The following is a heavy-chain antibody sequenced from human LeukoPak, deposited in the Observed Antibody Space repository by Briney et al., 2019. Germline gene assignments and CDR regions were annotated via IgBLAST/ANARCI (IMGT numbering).Heavy chain of an antibody. D-gene: IGHD3-22*01. V-gene: IGHV4-34*01. CDR2: INHSGST. CDR1: GGSFSGYY. Sequence: PSETLSLTCAVYGGSFSGYYWSWIRQPPGKGLEWIGEINHSGSTNYNPPLKSRVTISVDTSKNQFSLKLSSVTAADTAVYYCASRYYYDSSGSLTDYWGQGTLVTVSS. J-gene: IGHJ4*02. CDR3: ASRYYYDSSGSLTDY.